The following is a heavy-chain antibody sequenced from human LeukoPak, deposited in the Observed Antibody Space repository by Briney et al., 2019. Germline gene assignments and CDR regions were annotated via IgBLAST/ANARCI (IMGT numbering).Heavy chain of an antibody. CDR3: ARTYCSTNACPFDH. V-gene: IGHV4-59*08. Sequence: SETLSLTCTVSGVSISSYYWSWIRQPPGKGLECLGFIFHTGTTNYNPSLKSRVTISVDTSKNQFSLKLSSVTAADTAIYYCARTYCSTNACPFDHWGQGTLVTVSS. CDR1: GVSISSYY. J-gene: IGHJ4*02. D-gene: IGHD2-2*01. CDR2: IFHTGTT.